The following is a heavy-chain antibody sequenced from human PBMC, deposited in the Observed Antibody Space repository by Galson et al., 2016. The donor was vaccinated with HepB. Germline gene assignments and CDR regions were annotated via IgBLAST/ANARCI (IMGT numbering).Heavy chain of an antibody. CDR1: GFTFSSYA. CDR3: AKDGGWGVGYFDY. V-gene: IGHV3-23*01. J-gene: IGHJ4*02. Sequence: SLRLSCAASGFTFSSYAMNWVRQAPGERLEWVSAISGSGGSTYPADSVKGRFTISRDNSKNTLSLQMNSLRAEDTAVYYCAKDGGWGVGYFDYWGQGTLVTVSS. D-gene: IGHD3-10*01. CDR2: ISGSGGST.